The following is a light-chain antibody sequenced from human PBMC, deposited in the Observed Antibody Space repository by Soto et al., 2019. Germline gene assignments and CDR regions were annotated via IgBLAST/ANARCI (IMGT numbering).Light chain of an antibody. CDR2: EVV. CDR3: KSYAGSNHYV. V-gene: IGLV2-8*01. CDR1: KNDVGFYDF. J-gene: IGLJ1*01. Sequence: QSALTQPPSASVSPGQSVTISCTGTKNDVGFYDFVSWYQHHPGKAPRLIIYEVVQRPSGVPDRFSGSKSGNTASLTVSGLQAADEADYFCKSYAGSNHYVFGSGTKVTVL.